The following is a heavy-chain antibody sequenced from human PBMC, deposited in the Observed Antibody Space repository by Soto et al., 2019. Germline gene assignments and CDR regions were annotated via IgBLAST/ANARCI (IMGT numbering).Heavy chain of an antibody. D-gene: IGHD5-12*01. CDR2: IIPLRDTT. Sequence: QVQLVQSGAEVKKPGSSVKVSCKTSGGTFSNDIITWVRQAAGQGLEWMGRIIPLRDTTNDAQKFQGRDTIPKDKCTGTAYMELTSRRSEVTAVYYCVRDSPVGSTFSGYDGIDYWGQGTLVTVSS. J-gene: IGHJ4*02. V-gene: IGHV1-69*08. CDR3: VRDSPVGSTFSGYDGIDY. CDR1: GGTFSNDI.